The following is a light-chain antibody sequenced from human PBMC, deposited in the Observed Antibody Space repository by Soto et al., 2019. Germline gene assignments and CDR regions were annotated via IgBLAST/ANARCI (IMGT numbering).Light chain of an antibody. J-gene: IGKJ4*01. CDR3: QESYTTYAVT. Sequence: DIQMTQSPSSLSASLGDRVTLTCRASENIDNYLNWYQQKQGEAPKLLIYATSTLQSGVPSRFSGSGSGTDFTLTISSLQAEDFATYFCQESYTTYAVTFGGGTKVDIK. CDR1: ENIDNY. CDR2: ATS. V-gene: IGKV1-39*01.